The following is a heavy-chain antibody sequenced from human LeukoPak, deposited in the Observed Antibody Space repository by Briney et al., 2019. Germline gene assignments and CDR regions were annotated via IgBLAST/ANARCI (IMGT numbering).Heavy chain of an antibody. CDR1: GFTFSSYA. D-gene: IGHD6-19*01. Sequence: GGSLRLSCAASGFTFSSYAMSWVRQTPGRGLEWVSTISGSGDSTYYADSVRGRFTISRDNSRDTLYLQMNYLRAEDTAVYYCATRPIRYSSGWFDCFDYWGQGTLVTASS. V-gene: IGHV3-23*01. J-gene: IGHJ4*02. CDR3: ATRPIRYSSGWFDCFDY. CDR2: ISGSGDST.